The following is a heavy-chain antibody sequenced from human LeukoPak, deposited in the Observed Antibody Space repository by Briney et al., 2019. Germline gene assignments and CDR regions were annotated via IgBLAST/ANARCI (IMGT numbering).Heavy chain of an antibody. Sequence: GGSLRLSCAASGFTFSRHGMHRVRQAPGKGLEWVAIISNDGSRKYYAHSVEGRFTISRDNSKNTLYLQMDSLRAEDTAVYYCARDRAWNYFDYWGQGTLVTVSS. CDR2: ISNDGSRK. J-gene: IGHJ4*02. D-gene: IGHD3-3*01. V-gene: IGHV3-30*03. CDR3: ARDRAWNYFDY. CDR1: GFTFSRHG.